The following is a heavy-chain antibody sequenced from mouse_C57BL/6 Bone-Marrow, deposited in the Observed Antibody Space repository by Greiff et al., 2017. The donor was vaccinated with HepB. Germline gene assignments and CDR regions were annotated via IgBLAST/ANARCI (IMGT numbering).Heavy chain of an antibody. J-gene: IGHJ1*03. D-gene: IGHD1-1*01. CDR1: GYTFTSYW. Sequence: EVQLQESGTVLARPGASVKMSCKTSGYTFTSYWMHWVKQRPGQGLEWIGAIYPGNSDTSYNQKFKGKAKLTADTSSNTAYMQLSSLTTEDSAIYYCARAPPTGWYFDVWGTGTTVTVSS. CDR3: ARAPPTGWYFDV. CDR2: IYPGNSDT. V-gene: IGHV1-5*01.